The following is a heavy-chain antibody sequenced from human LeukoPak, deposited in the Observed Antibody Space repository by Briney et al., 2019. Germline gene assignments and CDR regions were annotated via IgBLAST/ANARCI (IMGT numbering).Heavy chain of an antibody. CDR3: TRLGGSRYYYGPDPYYYYMDV. V-gene: IGHV3-73*01. D-gene: IGHD3-10*01. CDR2: IRSKANSYAT. Sequence: PGGSLRLSCAASGFTFSSYGMSWVRQAPGKGLEWVGRIRSKANSYATAYAASVKGRFTISRDDSKNTAYLQMNSLKTEDTAVYYCTRLGGSRYYYGPDPYYYYMDVWGKGTTVTISS. CDR1: GFTFSSYG. J-gene: IGHJ6*03.